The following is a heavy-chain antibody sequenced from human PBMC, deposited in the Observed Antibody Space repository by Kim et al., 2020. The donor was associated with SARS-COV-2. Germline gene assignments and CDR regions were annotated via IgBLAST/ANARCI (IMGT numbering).Heavy chain of an antibody. Sequence: SQTLSLTCAISGDSVSRNSAAWNWIRQSPSRGLEWLGRTYYRSKWYNEYAVSVKSRIIINSDTSKNQFSLQLNSVTPEDTAVYYCARDIGFCSGGRCDSYGMDVWGQGTTVTVSS. CDR1: GDSVSRNSAA. J-gene: IGHJ6*02. V-gene: IGHV6-1*01. D-gene: IGHD2-15*01. CDR2: TYYRSKWYN. CDR3: ARDIGFCSGGRCDSYGMDV.